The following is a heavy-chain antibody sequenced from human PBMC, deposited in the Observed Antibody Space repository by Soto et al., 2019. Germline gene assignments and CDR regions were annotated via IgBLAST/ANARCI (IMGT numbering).Heavy chain of an antibody. CDR1: GYRFSSQW. Sequence: EVQLVQSGPEVKKPGESLRISCKGSGYRFSSQWISWLRQMPGKGLEWMGRIDPSDSYTSYSPSFQGHVTISPDNSISTAYLQWSSLKASDTAMYYCARHGKSSVITKTYGMDVWGQGTTVTVSS. J-gene: IGHJ6*02. CDR3: ARHGKSSVITKTYGMDV. CDR2: IDPSDSYT. V-gene: IGHV5-10-1*03. D-gene: IGHD1-1*01.